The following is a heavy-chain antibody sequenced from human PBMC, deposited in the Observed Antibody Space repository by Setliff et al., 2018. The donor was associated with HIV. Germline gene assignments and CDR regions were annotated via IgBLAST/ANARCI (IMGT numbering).Heavy chain of an antibody. Sequence: ASVKVSCKASGYSFTNYALNWVRQAPGQGLEWVGWINTNTGNPMYAQGYTGRFVFSLDTSVSTAFLQISSLKAEDTAVYYCAAMIVNYYYMDVWGKGTTVTVSS. CDR1: GYSFTNYA. J-gene: IGHJ6*03. V-gene: IGHV7-4-1*02. D-gene: IGHD3-22*01. CDR3: AAMIVNYYYMDV. CDR2: INTNTGNP.